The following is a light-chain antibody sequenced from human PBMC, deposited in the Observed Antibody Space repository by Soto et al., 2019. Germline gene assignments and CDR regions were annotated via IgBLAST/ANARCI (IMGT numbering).Light chain of an antibody. J-gene: IGLJ1*01. CDR1: SNDVGSYDL. CDR3: CSNAGSGSYV. Sequence: QSALTQPASVSGSPGQSITISCTGTSNDVGSYDLVSWYQQHPGKAPKLMIYVVSKRPSGVSNRFSGSKSGNTASLTISGLQAEDEADYYCCSNAGSGSYVFGTGTKLTVL. V-gene: IGLV2-23*02. CDR2: VVS.